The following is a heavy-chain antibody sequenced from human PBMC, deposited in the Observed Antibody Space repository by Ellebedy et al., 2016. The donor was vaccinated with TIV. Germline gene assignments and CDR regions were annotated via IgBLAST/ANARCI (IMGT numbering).Heavy chain of an antibody. D-gene: IGHD3-9*01. CDR3: AMGGGPHFDWLLA. CDR2: ISPYDGNT. Sequence: AASVKVSCKPSGYTFTTYAITWVRQAPGQGLEWMGRISPYDGNTNYAQELQGRVTMTTDTSTNTAYMELSSLRSDDTAVYYCAMGGGPHFDWLLAWGQGTLVTVSS. CDR1: GYTFTTYA. J-gene: IGHJ5*02. V-gene: IGHV1-18*01.